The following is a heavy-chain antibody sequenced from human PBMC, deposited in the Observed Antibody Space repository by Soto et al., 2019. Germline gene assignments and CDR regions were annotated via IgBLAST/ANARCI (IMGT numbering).Heavy chain of an antibody. J-gene: IGHJ2*01. V-gene: IGHV6-1*01. CDR3: ARDLTQLGPLWYFDL. CDR2: TYYRSKWYN. Sequence: SPTLSLTCAISGDSVSINSAAWDWIRQSPSRGLEWLGRTYYRSKWYNDYAVSVKSRITINPDTSKNQFSLQLNSVTPEDTAVYYCARDLTQLGPLWYFDLWGRGTLVTVSS. CDR1: GDSVSINSAA. D-gene: IGHD6-6*01.